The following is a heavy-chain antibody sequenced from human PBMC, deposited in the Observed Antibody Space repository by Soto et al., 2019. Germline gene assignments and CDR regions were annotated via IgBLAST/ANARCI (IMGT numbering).Heavy chain of an antibody. V-gene: IGHV4-39*01. CDR2: VYYSGST. Sequence: SETLSLTCTVSGGSVSSSSYYWGWVRQPPGKGLEWIGSVYYSGSTYYNPSLESRVTISVDKSKNQFSLKLISLSAADTAVYYCARGESSIAARRDWLDSWGQGTLVTVSS. D-gene: IGHD6-6*01. J-gene: IGHJ5*01. CDR3: ARGESSIAARRDWLDS. CDR1: GGSVSSSSYY.